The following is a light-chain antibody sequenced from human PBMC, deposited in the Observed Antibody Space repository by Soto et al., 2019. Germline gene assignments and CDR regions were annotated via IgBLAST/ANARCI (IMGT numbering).Light chain of an antibody. CDR1: QTMTRAY. Sequence: DIGLMMYKDTLSLSPGERATLSCRASQTMTRAYVAWYQQKPGQAPRFLIFGASTRPIGIPDRFSGSGSGTDFTLTITRLEPEDFAMYYCQQYGSSPTTFGQGTKVDIK. V-gene: IGKV3-20*01. CDR3: QQYGSSPTT. J-gene: IGKJ1*01. CDR2: GAS.